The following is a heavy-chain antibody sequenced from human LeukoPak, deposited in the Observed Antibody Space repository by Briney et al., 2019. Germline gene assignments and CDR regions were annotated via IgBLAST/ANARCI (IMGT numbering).Heavy chain of an antibody. CDR3: ASLGYCSSTSCFDY. D-gene: IGHD2-2*01. Sequence: GASVKVSCKASGGTFSSYAISWVRQAPGQGLEWMGGIIPIFGTANYAQKFQGRVTIAADESTSTAYMELSSLRSEGTAVYYCASLGYCSSTSCFDYWGQGTLVTVSS. J-gene: IGHJ4*02. CDR2: IIPIFGTA. CDR1: GGTFSSYA. V-gene: IGHV1-69*13.